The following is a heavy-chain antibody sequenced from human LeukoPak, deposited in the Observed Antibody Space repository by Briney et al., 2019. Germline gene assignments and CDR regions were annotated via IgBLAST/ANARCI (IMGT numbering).Heavy chain of an antibody. CDR3: ARGFTMVRGVSGWDFDY. CDR1: GYTLTSYY. D-gene: IGHD3-10*01. J-gene: IGHJ4*02. CDR2: INPSGGST. Sequence: ASVKVSCKASGYTLTSYYMHWVRQAPGQGLEWMGIINPSGGSTSYAQKFQGRVTMTRDTSTSTVYMELSSLRSEDTAVYYCARGFTMVRGVSGWDFDYWGQGTLVTVSS. V-gene: IGHV1-46*01.